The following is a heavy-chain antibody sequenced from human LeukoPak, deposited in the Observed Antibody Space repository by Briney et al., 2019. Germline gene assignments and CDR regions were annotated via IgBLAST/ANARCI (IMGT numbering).Heavy chain of an antibody. CDR3: TTDPLYYDSSGYNP. Sequence: PGGSLRLSCAASGFTFSNAWMSWVRQAPGKGLEWVGRIKGKTDGGTTDYAAPVKGRFTISRDDSKNTLYLQMNSLKTEDTAVYYCTTDPLYYDSSGYNPWGQGTLVTVSS. J-gene: IGHJ5*02. D-gene: IGHD3-22*01. CDR1: GFTFSNAW. V-gene: IGHV3-15*01. CDR2: IKGKTDGGTT.